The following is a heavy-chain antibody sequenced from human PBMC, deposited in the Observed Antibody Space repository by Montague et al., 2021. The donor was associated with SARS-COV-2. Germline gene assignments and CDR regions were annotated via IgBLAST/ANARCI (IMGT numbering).Heavy chain of an antibody. CDR3: ARTGYFASGNYV. CDR2: IKEDGSEK. CDR1: GFTFSRYW. J-gene: IGHJ4*02. D-gene: IGHD3-10*01. V-gene: IGHV3-7*01. Sequence: SLRLSCAASGFTFSRYWMTWVRQAPGKGLEWVANIKEDGSEKYYVDSVKGRFTISRDNAKNSLSLQMNSLRAEDTAVYYCARTGYFASGNYVWGQGTLVTGSS.